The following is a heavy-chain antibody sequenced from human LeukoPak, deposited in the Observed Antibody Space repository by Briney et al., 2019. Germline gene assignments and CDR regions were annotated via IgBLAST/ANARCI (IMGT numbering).Heavy chain of an antibody. V-gene: IGHV3-30*03. Sequence: PGGSLRLSCAASGVSFSTTWMHWVRQAPGKGLEWVAVISYDGSNKYSADSVKGRFTISRDNSKNTLYLQMNSLRPEDTAVYYCATDHGFHYGAYFDYWGQGTLVTVSS. CDR1: GVSFSTTW. CDR2: ISYDGSNK. CDR3: ATDHGFHYGAYFDY. J-gene: IGHJ4*02. D-gene: IGHD4-17*01.